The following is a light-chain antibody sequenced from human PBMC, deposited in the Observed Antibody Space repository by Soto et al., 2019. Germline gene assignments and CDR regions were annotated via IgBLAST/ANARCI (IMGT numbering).Light chain of an antibody. V-gene: IGKV4-1*01. CDR3: QQYYSTPFT. CDR1: QSVLYSSNNKNY. Sequence: DIVMTQSPDSLAVSLGERATINCKSSQSVLYSSNNKNYLAWYQQKPGQPPKLLIYWASTRESGVPDRFSGSGSGTYFSLTISSLQAEGVAVYYCQQYYSTPFTFGPGTKVDIK. J-gene: IGKJ3*01. CDR2: WAS.